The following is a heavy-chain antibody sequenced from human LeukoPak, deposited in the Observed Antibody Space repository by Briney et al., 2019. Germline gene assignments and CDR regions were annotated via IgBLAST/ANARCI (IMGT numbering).Heavy chain of an antibody. J-gene: IGHJ3*02. CDR2: IWYDGSNK. V-gene: IGHV3-33*01. CDR3: ARDLRALDAFEM. CDR1: GFSFSSYG. Sequence: GGSRRRSCAASGFSFSSYGMHWGRQAPGKGLGWGAVIWYDGSNKYYADSVKGRFTISRDNSKNTLYLQMNSLRAEDTAVYYCARDLRALDAFEMWGQGTMVTVSS.